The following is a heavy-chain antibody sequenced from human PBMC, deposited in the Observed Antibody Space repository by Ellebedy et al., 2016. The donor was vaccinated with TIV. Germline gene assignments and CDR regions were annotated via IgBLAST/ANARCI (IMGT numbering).Heavy chain of an antibody. D-gene: IGHD3-10*01. V-gene: IGHV4-39*07. CDR1: GGSIKIYDSH. J-gene: IGHJ5*02. CDR3: ARARYYGSGISSGGWFDP. Sequence: SETLSLTCTVSGGSIKIYDSHWAWIRQPPGQGLQWIGTISHSGSTYHNPSLKSRVTMSVDASKNQFSMNLTSVTAADTAVYYCARARYYGSGISSGGWFDPWGQGTLVAVSS. CDR2: ISHSGST.